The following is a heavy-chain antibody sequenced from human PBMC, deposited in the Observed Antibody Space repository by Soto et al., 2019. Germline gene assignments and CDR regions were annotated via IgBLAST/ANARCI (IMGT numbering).Heavy chain of an antibody. D-gene: IGHD2-15*01. CDR1: GFTFSSYW. CDR2: IKQDGSEK. J-gene: IGHJ5*02. V-gene: IGHV3-7*01. CDR3: ARDRGYCSGGSCYPMDWFDP. Sequence: EVQLVESGVGLVEPGGSLRLSSAASGFTFSSYWMSWVREAPGKGLEWVANIKQDGSEKYYVDSVKGRFTISRDNAKNSLYLQMNSLRAEDTAVYYCARDRGYCSGGSCYPMDWFDPWGQGTLVTVSS.